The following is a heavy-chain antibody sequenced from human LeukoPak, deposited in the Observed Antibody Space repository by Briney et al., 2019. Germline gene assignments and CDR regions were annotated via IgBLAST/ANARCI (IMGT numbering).Heavy chain of an antibody. V-gene: IGHV3-74*01. J-gene: IGHJ4*02. CDR2: MNSDGSAT. CDR1: GFSFINYW. CDR3: AKGPNYFDS. Sequence: PGGSLRLSCAASGFSFINYWMHWVRHAPGKGLVWVTRMNSDGSATYYADSVQGRFTISRDNAKNTLYLQMNSLRAEDTAMYFCAKGPNYFDSWGQGTLVTVSS.